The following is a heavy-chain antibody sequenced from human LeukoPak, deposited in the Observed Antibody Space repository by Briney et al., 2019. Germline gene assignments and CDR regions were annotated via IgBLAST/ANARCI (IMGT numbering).Heavy chain of an antibody. J-gene: IGHJ4*02. CDR1: GFTFSTYW. D-gene: IGHD3-10*01. CDR3: ARDGWGSSMGY. CDR2: IKSDGSST. V-gene: IGHV3-74*01. Sequence: GGSLRLSCAAAGFTFSTYWMHWVRQAPGKWLVWVSRIKSDGSSTSYADSVKGRFTISRDNAKNTLYLQMNSLRAEDTAVYYCARDGWGSSMGYWGQGTLVTVSS.